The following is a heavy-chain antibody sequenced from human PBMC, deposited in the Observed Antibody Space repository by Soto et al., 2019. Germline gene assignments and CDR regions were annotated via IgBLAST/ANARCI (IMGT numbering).Heavy chain of an antibody. D-gene: IGHD3-10*01. CDR1: GYIFTSYG. CDR2: ISGDNDNT. Sequence: QVQLVQSGSEVKKPGASVKVSCKASGYIFTSYGISWVRQAPGQGLEWMGWISGDNDNTNYAQNLQGRVTMTTDTSTSTAYMELRSLRSDDTAVYYCARERLAVRGAIIRGFDYWGQGTLVTVSS. CDR3: ARERLAVRGAIIRGFDY. J-gene: IGHJ4*02. V-gene: IGHV1-18*01.